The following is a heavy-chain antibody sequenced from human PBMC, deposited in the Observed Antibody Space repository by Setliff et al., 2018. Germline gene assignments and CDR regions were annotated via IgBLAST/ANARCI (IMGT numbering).Heavy chain of an antibody. Sequence: PSETLSLTCTVSGGSVSTYYWSWIRQPLGKGLEWIGFIFYSGYTHYNPSLKSRVTMSVDVSRDQFSLELSSVTAADTAVYFCARGSGRGYSYGLFDYWGQGSLVTVSS. V-gene: IGHV4-59*02. D-gene: IGHD5-18*01. CDR1: GGSVSTYY. CDR2: IFYSGYT. CDR3: ARGSGRGYSYGLFDY. J-gene: IGHJ4*02.